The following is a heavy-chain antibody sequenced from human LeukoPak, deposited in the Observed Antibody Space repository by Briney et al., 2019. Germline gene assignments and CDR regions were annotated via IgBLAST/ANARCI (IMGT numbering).Heavy chain of an antibody. D-gene: IGHD3-22*01. CDR3: ATDFDDVNSVYYYIPEY. V-gene: IGHV3-30*02. Sequence: GGSLRLSCTASGFNFSRNGMHWVRQAPGKGLGWVAFIRFDGTNTFYGASVRGRFTTCKDNSKTTLYLQLNRMTSEDTAVYLWATDFDDVNSVYYYIPEYWGRGTLVNVSS. CDR2: IRFDGTNT. J-gene: IGHJ4*02. CDR1: GFNFSRNG.